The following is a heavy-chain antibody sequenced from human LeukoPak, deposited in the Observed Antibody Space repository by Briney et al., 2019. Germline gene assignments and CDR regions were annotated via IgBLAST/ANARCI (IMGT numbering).Heavy chain of an antibody. D-gene: IGHD3-9*01. CDR1: GFTFSSYG. CDR3: ARSTSSEYDIYHFDY. CDR2: IWYDGNNK. Sequence: HPGGSLRPSCAASGFTFSSYGMHWVRQAPGKGLEWVAVIWYDGNNKYYADSVKGRFTISRDNSKNTLYLQMNSLRAEDTAVYYCARSTSSEYDIYHFDYWGQGTLVTVSS. J-gene: IGHJ4*02. V-gene: IGHV3-33*01.